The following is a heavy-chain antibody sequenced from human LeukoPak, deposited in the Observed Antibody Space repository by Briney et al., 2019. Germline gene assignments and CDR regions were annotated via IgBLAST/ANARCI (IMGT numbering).Heavy chain of an antibody. D-gene: IGHD2-15*01. V-gene: IGHV1-3*01. CDR2: INAGNDNT. CDR3: ARDFGYCTGGTCYPNWFDP. Sequence: GASVKVSCKASGYTFTSYAMHWVRQAPGQRLEWMGWINAGNDNTKYSQKFQGRVTITRDTSASTAYMELSSLRSEDTAVYYCARDFGYCTGGTCYPNWFDPWGQGTLVTVSS. J-gene: IGHJ5*02. CDR1: GYTFTSYA.